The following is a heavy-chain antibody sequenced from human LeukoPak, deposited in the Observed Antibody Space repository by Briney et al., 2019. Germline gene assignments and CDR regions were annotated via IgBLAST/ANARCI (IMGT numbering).Heavy chain of an antibody. CDR1: GGSISSSNW. CDR2: IYHSGST. D-gene: IGHD5-18*01. J-gene: IGHJ4*02. CDR3: ARHTRRGYSYGYLRGLDY. Sequence: SGTLSLTCAVSGGSISSSNWWSWVRQPPGKGLEWIGEIYHSGSTNYNPSLKSRVTISVDKSKNQFSLKLSSVTAADTAVYYCARHTRRGYSYGYLRGLDYWGQGTLVTVSS. V-gene: IGHV4-4*02.